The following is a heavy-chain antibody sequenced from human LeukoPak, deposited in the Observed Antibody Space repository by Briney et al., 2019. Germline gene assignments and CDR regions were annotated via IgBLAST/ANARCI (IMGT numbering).Heavy chain of an antibody. Sequence: PGGSLRLSCAASGFSFSSYDMSWVRQAPGKGLEWVSGINWNGGSTGYADSVKGRFTISRDNAKNSLYLQMNSLRAEDTALYYCARVVEGGYYYYYYYYMDVWGKGTTVTVSS. D-gene: IGHD3-22*01. J-gene: IGHJ6*03. CDR2: INWNGGST. CDR3: ARVVEGGYYYYYYYYMDV. V-gene: IGHV3-20*04. CDR1: GFSFSSYD.